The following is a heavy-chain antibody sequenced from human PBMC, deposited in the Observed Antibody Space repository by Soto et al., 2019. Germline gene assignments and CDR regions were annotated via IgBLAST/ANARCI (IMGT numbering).Heavy chain of an antibody. V-gene: IGHV3-30*18. CDR2: ITYEGSNK. CDR3: ANARGANKWANYYGLDV. Sequence: GGSLRLSCAASGFIFASYGMHWVRQAPGKGLEWVALITYEGSNKYYADAVKGRFTISRDNAKNMVSLQMDSLRAEDTAVYYCANARGANKWANYYGLDVWGQGTTVTVS. D-gene: IGHD2-15*01. CDR1: GFIFASYG. J-gene: IGHJ6*01.